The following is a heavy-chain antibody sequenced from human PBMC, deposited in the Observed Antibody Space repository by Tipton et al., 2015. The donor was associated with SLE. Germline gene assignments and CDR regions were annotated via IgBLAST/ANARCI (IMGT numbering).Heavy chain of an antibody. CDR2: IYTGGFT. J-gene: IGHJ4*02. CDR1: GASVTSHNYY. D-gene: IGHD1-1*01. V-gene: IGHV4-61*02. Sequence: TLSLTCTVSGASVTSHNYYWNWVRQPAGKGLEWIGRIYTGGFTYYNPSLEFRVTISMDTPKNQFSLKVTSVTAADTAVYYCARVLDVLDYWGQGTLVTVSS. CDR3: ARVLDVLDY.